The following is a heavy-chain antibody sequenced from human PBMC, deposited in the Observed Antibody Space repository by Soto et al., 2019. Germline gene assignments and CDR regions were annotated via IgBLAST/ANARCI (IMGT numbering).Heavy chain of an antibody. V-gene: IGHV3-53*02. D-gene: IGHD3-22*01. J-gene: IGHJ4*02. CDR1: GFTVSSNY. Sequence: EVQLVETGGGLIQPGGSLRLSCAASGFTVSSNYMSWVRQAPGKGLEWVSVIYSGGSTYYADSVKGRYTISRDNSKNPLYLQMNSLRAEDTVVYYCARDLVAAGYYDGDYWGQGTLVTVSS. CDR3: ARDLVAAGYYDGDY. CDR2: IYSGGST.